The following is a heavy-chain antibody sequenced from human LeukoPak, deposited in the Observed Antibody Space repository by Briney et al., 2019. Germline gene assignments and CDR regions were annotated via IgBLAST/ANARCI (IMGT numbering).Heavy chain of an antibody. CDR1: GFFFSNYW. Sequence: GGSLRLSCTASGFFFSNYWMSWVRQAQGKGLEWVSNINLDGNGRFYVDSVKGRFTISRDNNKKSVYLQMNSLRDEDTAVYYCARDTDDFQGLDIWGQGTRVTVSS. V-gene: IGHV3-7*01. CDR3: ARDTDDFQGLDI. J-gene: IGHJ3*02. CDR2: INLDGNGR. D-gene: IGHD3-3*01.